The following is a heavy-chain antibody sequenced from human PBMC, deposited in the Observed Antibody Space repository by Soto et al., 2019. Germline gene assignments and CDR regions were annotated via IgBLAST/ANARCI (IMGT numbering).Heavy chain of an antibody. D-gene: IGHD4-17*01. CDR2: FYYNGRT. CDR1: GGSIRTYS. Sequence: QVQLQESGPGLVKPSETLSLTCSVSGGSIRTYSWSWIRQPPGKGLEWIVSFYYNGRTNYNPSLKSRVPFSVGASKTQFSLILTSVTAADTAVYYCARGDDYLPFDYWGQGYLVTVSS. J-gene: IGHJ4*02. V-gene: IGHV4-59*08. CDR3: ARGDDYLPFDY.